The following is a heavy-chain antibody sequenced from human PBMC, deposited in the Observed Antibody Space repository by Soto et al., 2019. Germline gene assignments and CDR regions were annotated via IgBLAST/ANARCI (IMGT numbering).Heavy chain of an antibody. V-gene: IGHV5-51*01. CDR3: PRHGYSSSWYPDH. D-gene: IGHD6-13*01. CDR1: GYTFTDYW. Sequence: HGESLKISCRGSGYTFTDYWIVWVRKMPGTGLEWMGIAQPGNSDTRYSPACQGHVTISADESNNTAYLQWSSLRASDTAMYFTPRHGYSSSWYPDHWGQGTLVTVSS. J-gene: IGHJ4*02. CDR2: AQPGNSDT.